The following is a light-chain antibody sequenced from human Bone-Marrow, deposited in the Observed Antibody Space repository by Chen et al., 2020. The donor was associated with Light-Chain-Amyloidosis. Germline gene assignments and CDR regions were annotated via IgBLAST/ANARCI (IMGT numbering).Light chain of an antibody. CDR3: QQYDTTPWT. CDR2: AAS. V-gene: IGKV1-NL1*01. CDR1: QVITKP. J-gene: IGKJ1*01. Sequence: DIQMTQSPSSLSASVGDRVTITCRASQVITKPGAWYQQKPGEAPKLLLYAASRLQSGVPSRCSGRESGTEYTITISSLQPEDFATYYCQQYDTTPWTFGQGTKVEIK.